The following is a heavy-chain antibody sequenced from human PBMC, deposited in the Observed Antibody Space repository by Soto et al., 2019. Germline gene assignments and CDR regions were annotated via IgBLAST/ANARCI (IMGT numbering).Heavy chain of an antibody. CDR1: GFSFTSYW. J-gene: IGHJ3*02. CDR3: ARRGAVAPSDAFDI. CDR2: IYPGDSDT. D-gene: IGHD6-19*01. V-gene: IGHV5-51*01. Sequence: ESLRISWKGSGFSFTSYWIGLVRQMPGKGLEWMGIIYPGDSDTIYSPSFQGQVTISADKSISTAYLQWSSLKASDTAMYYCARRGAVAPSDAFDIWGQGTMVTVSS.